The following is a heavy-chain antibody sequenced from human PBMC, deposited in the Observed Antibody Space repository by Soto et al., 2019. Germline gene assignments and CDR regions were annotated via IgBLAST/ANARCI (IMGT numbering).Heavy chain of an antibody. CDR2: ISAYNGNT. CDR3: ASGSSSWYGDAFDI. CDR1: GYTFTSYG. V-gene: IGHV1-18*01. J-gene: IGHJ3*02. D-gene: IGHD6-13*01. Sequence: ASVKVSCKASGYTFTSYGISWVRQAPGQGLEWMGWISAYNGNTKYSQKFQGRVTITRDTSASTAYMELSSLRSEDTAVYYCASGSSSWYGDAFDIWGQGTMVT.